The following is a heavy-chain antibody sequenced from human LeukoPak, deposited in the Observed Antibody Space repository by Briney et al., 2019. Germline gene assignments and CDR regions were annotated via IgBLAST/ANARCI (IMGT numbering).Heavy chain of an antibody. CDR2: IYSGGST. J-gene: IGHJ3*02. CDR3: ARDRGNWRDAFDI. D-gene: IGHD1-1*01. Sequence: GGSLRLSCAASGFTFSSYAMSWVRQAPGKGLEWVSVIYSGGSTYYADSVKGRFTISRDNSKNTLYLQMNSLRAEDTAVYYCARDRGNWRDAFDIWGQRTMVTVSS. CDR1: GFTFSSYA. V-gene: IGHV3-53*01.